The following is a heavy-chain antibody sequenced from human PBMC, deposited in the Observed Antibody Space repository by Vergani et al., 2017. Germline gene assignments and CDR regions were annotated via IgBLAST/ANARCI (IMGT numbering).Heavy chain of an antibody. CDR1: GGSISSYY. J-gene: IGHJ5*02. Sequence: QVQLQESGPGLVKPSETLSLTCTVSGGSISSYYWSWIRQPPGKGLEWIGYIYYSGSTNYNPSLKSRVTISVDTSKNQFSLKLSSVTAADTAVYYCARHDQAAAGTPVWWFDPWGRGTLVTVSS. CDR3: ARHDQAAAGTPVWWFDP. CDR2: IYYSGST. D-gene: IGHD6-13*01. V-gene: IGHV4-59*08.